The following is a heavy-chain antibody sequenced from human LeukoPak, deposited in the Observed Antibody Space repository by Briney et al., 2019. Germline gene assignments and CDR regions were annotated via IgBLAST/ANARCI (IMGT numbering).Heavy chain of an antibody. CDR3: ASLRAPGYFDY. CDR2: IYNGNT. V-gene: IGHV4-39*07. J-gene: IGHJ4*03. Sequence: SETLSLTCTVSSGSITDSSYYWAWIRQPPGNGLEWIGNIYNGNTYYNSSLKSRVTISVDTSKNQFSLRLSSVTAADTAVFYCASLRAPGYFDYWGPGNLVTVSS. CDR1: SGSITDSSYY. D-gene: IGHD3-16*01.